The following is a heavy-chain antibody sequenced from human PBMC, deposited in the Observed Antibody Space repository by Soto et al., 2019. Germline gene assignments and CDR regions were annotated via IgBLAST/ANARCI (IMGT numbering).Heavy chain of an antibody. CDR3: ARERVVPAAITGDYYYYGMDV. J-gene: IGHJ6*02. CDR1: GYTFTGYY. D-gene: IGHD2-2*02. Sequence: GASVKVSCKASGYTFTGYYMHWVRQAPGQGLEWMGWINPNSGGTNYAQKFQGWVTMTRDTSISTAYMELSRLRSDDTAVYYCARERVVPAAITGDYYYYGMDVWGQGTTVTVSS. CDR2: INPNSGGT. V-gene: IGHV1-2*04.